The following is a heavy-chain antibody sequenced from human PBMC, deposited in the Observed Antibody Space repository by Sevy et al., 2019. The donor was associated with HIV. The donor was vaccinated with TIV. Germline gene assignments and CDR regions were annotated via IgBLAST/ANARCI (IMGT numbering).Heavy chain of an antibody. J-gene: IGHJ6*02. CDR3: ARDRAGFHGMDV. Sequence: GGSLRLSCAASGITFSSYEMNWVRQAPGKGLEWVSYISSSGSTIYDADSVKGRFTISRDNAKNLLYLQMNSLRDEDTAVYFCARDRAGFHGMDVWGQRTTVTVSS. CDR1: GITFSSYE. CDR2: ISSSGSTI. V-gene: IGHV3-48*03.